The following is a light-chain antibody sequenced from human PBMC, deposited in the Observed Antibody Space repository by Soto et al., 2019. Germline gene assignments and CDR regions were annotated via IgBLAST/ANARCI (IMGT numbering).Light chain of an antibody. V-gene: IGLV2-14*01. CDR2: EVS. J-gene: IGLJ1*01. Sequence: QSVLTQPASVSGSPGQSITISCTGASSDITTYNFVSWYQQHPAKAPKLMIYEVSYRPSGVSNRFSGSKSGNTASLTISGLQAEDEADYYCSSYTSTSPPFYVFGTGTKATVL. CDR1: SSDITTYNF. CDR3: SSYTSTSPPFYV.